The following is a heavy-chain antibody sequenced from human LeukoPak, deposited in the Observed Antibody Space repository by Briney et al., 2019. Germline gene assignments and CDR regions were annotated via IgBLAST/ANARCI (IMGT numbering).Heavy chain of an antibody. CDR3: ARGSSGWYNYFDY. CDR1: GFTFSSYS. V-gene: IGHV3-48*01. J-gene: IGHJ4*02. CDR2: ISSSSTI. Sequence: PGGSLRLSCAASGFTFSSYSMNWVRQAPGKGLEWVSYISSSSTIYYADSVKGRFTIPRDNAKNSLYLQMNSLRAEDTAVYYCARGSSGWYNYFDYWGQGTLVTVSS. D-gene: IGHD6-19*01.